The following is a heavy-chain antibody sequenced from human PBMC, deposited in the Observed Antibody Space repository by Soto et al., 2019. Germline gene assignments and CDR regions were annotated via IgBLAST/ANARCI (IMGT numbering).Heavy chain of an antibody. CDR3: AESSYGDYGYFDY. V-gene: IGHV3-30*18. J-gene: IGHJ4*02. D-gene: IGHD4-17*01. Sequence: QVQLVESGGGVVQPGRSLRLSCAASGFTFSSYGMHWVRQAPGKGLEWVAVISYDGSNKYYADSVKGRFTISRDNSKNTLYLQMNSLRAEDTAVYYCAESSYGDYGYFDYWGQGTLVTVSS. CDR2: ISYDGSNK. CDR1: GFTFSSYG.